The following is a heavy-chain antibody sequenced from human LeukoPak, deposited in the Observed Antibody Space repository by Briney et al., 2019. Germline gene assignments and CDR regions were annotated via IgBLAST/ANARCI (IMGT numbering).Heavy chain of an antibody. CDR1: GGTFTSYA. CDR2: IIPISGTT. V-gene: IGHV1-69*13. J-gene: IGHJ5*02. D-gene: IGHD1-26*01. Sequence: SVKVSCTTSGGTFTSYAITWVRQAPGQGLEWMGKIIPISGTTNYAQKFQGRVTFTADESTSTAYMELSSLRSEDTALYYCARKLRLGGNWFDPWGQGTLVTVSS. CDR3: ARKLRLGGNWFDP.